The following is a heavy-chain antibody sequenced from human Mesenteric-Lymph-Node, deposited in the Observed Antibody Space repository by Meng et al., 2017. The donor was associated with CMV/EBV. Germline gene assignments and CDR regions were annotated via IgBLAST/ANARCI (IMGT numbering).Heavy chain of an antibody. J-gene: IGHJ4*02. D-gene: IGHD1-14*01. CDR1: GGSISSSSYY. CDR3: ASQTGGGFDY. Sequence: CTFSGGSISSSSYYWGWIRQPPGKGLEWIGSIYYSGSTYYNPSLKSRVTISVDTSKNQFSLKLSSVTAADTAVYYCASQTGGGFDYWGQGTLVTVSS. CDR2: IYYSGST. V-gene: IGHV4-39*01.